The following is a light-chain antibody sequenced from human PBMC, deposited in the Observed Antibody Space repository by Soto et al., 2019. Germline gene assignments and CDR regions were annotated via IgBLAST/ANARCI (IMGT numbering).Light chain of an antibody. V-gene: IGLV2-14*01. CDR3: CSYTTSDTRV. J-gene: IGLJ1*01. CDR1: SSDVAGYNH. Sequence: QSVLTQPASVSGSPGQSITISCTGTSSDVAGYNHVSWYQHHPGKAPKLMIYEVTKRPSGVSNRFSGSKSGDTASLTISGLQAEDEADYYCCSYTTSDTRVFGTGTKLTVL. CDR2: EVT.